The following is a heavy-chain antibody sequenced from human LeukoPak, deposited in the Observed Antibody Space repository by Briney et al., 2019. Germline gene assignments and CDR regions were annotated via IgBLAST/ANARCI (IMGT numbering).Heavy chain of an antibody. CDR3: ARGRGELIDY. CDR2: TYYRSKWNN. J-gene: IGHJ4*01. V-gene: IGHV6-1*01. Sequence: SQTLSLTCAISGDSFPSNSAAWNWIRLSPSRGLEWLGRTYYRSKWNNDYAVSVKSRIANKPDTSKNQFSLQVNSVTPEDTAVYYCARGRGELIDYWGHGTLVTVSP. CDR1: GDSFPSNSAA. D-gene: IGHD1-26*01.